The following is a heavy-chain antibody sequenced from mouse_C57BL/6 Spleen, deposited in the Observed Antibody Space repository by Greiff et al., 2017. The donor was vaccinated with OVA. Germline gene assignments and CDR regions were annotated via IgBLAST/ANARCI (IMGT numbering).Heavy chain of an antibody. Sequence: QVQLQQSGAELVKPGASVKLSCKASGYTFTSYWMHWVKQRPGQGLEWIGMIHPNTGSTNYNEKFKSKAILTVDKSSSTAYMQLSSLTSEDSAVYYGARWRDSSGYVPAWFADWGKGTLVTVSA. D-gene: IGHD3-2*02. V-gene: IGHV1-64*01. J-gene: IGHJ3*01. CDR2: IHPNTGST. CDR1: GYTFTSYW. CDR3: ARWRDSSGYVPAWFAD.